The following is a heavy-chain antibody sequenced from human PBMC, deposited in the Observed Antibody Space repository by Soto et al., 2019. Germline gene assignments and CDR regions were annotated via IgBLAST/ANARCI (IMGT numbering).Heavy chain of an antibody. CDR1: GCTFSSYA. Sequence: QVQLVQSGAEVKQPGPSLKVSCTASGCTFSSYAINWVRQAPGKGLEWMGGIIRIFGTTNYAQQFQGRFTITADESTSTAYMELNSLRAEDRDVYYCARDASGYYYTWFEPWGQGTLVTVSS. V-gene: IGHV1-69*01. CDR3: ARDASGYYYTWFEP. J-gene: IGHJ5*02. CDR2: IIRIFGTT. D-gene: IGHD3-22*01.